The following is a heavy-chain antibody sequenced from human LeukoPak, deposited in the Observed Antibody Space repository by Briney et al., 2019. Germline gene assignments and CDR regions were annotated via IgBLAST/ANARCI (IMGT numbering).Heavy chain of an antibody. J-gene: IGHJ6*03. Sequence: GGSLRLSXAASGFTFSSYGMHWVRQAPGKGLEWVAFIRYDGSNKYYADSVKGRFTISRDNSKNTLYLQMNSLRAEDTAVYYCAKDRWELLRYYYYYMDVWGKGTTVTVSS. CDR1: GFTFSSYG. CDR3: AKDRWELLRYYYYYMDV. V-gene: IGHV3-30*02. CDR2: IRYDGSNK. D-gene: IGHD1-26*01.